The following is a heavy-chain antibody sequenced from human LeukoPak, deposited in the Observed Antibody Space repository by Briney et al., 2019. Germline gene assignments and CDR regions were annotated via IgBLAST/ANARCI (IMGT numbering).Heavy chain of an antibody. V-gene: IGHV1-69*04. CDR2: IIPILGIA. CDR3: ARDSAVAGREDWFDP. CDR1: GGTFSSYA. J-gene: IGHJ5*02. Sequence: SVKVSCKASGGTFSSYAISWVRQAPGQGLEWMGRIIPILGIANYAQKFQGRVTITADKSTSTAYMELSSLRSEDTAVYYCARDSAVAGREDWFDPWGQGTLVTVSS. D-gene: IGHD6-19*01.